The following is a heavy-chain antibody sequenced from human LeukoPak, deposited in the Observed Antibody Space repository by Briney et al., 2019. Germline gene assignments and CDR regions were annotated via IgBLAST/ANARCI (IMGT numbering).Heavy chain of an antibody. Sequence: GSLRLSCAASGFTFSSYAMSWVRQSPVKGLEWIGEIYLYGTTNYNPSFTSRVTMSVDRSRNQFSLKLTSVTAADTAVYYCARRKWEQQGRDYYFNGLDVWGPGTTVIVSS. J-gene: IGHJ6*02. CDR2: IYLYGTT. V-gene: IGHV4-4*02. CDR1: GFTFSSYAM. D-gene: IGHD1/OR15-1a*01. CDR3: ARRKWEQQGRDYYFNGLDV.